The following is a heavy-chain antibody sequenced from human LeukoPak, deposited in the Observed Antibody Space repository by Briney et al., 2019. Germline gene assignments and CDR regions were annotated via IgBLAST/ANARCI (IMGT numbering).Heavy chain of an antibody. V-gene: IGHV3-23*01. Sequence: PGGSLSLSCAASGFTFSSYAMSWIRQAPGKGLEWVSAISGSGGSTYYADSVKGRFTISRDNSKNTLYLQMNSLRAEDTALYYCAKEGIYDSSRYSRPFDYWGQGTLVSVSS. CDR3: AKEGIYDSSRYSRPFDY. J-gene: IGHJ4*02. CDR2: ISGSGGST. CDR1: GFTFSSYA. D-gene: IGHD3-22*01.